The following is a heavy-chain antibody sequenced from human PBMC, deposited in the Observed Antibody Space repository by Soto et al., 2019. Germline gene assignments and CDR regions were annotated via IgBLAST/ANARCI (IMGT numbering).Heavy chain of an antibody. D-gene: IGHD6-13*01. CDR1: GGTFSSYA. Sequence: GASVKVSCKASGGTFSSYAISWVRQAPGQGLEWMGGIIPIFGTANYAQKFQGRVTITADESTSTAYMELSSLRSEDTAVYYCAREELAAAQYYYGMDVWGQGTTVTVSS. CDR2: IIPIFGTA. V-gene: IGHV1-69*13. J-gene: IGHJ6*02. CDR3: AREELAAAQYYYGMDV.